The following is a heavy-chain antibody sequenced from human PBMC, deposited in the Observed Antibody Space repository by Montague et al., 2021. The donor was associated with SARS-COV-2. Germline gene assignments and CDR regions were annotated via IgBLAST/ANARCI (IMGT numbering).Heavy chain of an antibody. CDR2: IYYSRST. Sequence: SETLSLTCTVSGGSISSSSYYWGWIRQPPGKGLDWIGSIYYSRSTYYNPSLKIRVTISVDTSKYQFSLKLMTVTAADTSVYYCAWQDDILSGYYYYGMDVWGQGTTVTVSS. CDR3: AWQDDILSGYYYYGMDV. CDR1: GGSISSSSYY. J-gene: IGHJ6*02. V-gene: IGHV4-39*01. D-gene: IGHD3-9*01.